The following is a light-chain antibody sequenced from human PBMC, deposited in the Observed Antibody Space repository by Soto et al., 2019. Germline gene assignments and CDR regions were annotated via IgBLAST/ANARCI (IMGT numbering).Light chain of an antibody. CDR2: EVS. CDR3: SSSTTISTLEV. V-gene: IGLV2-14*01. J-gene: IGLJ3*02. Sequence: QSALTQPASVSGSPGQSITISCTGTSSDVGGYNYVSWYQQHPGKAPKLMIYEVSNRPSGVSNRFSGSKSGNTASLTISGLQAEDEADYHCSSSTTISTLEVFGGGTKLTVL. CDR1: SSDVGGYNY.